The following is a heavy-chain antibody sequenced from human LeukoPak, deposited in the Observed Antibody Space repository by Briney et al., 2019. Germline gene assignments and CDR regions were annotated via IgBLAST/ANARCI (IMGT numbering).Heavy chain of an antibody. CDR3: ARAGGYCGRISCPYYFDY. J-gene: IGHJ4*02. CDR1: GYTFTGYY. D-gene: IGHD2-15*01. Sequence: ASVKVSCKASGYTFTGYYMHWVRQAPGQGLEWMGWMNPNSGNTGYAQKFQGRVTMTRNTSISTAYTELSSLRSEDTAVYYCARAGGYCGRISCPYYFDYWGQGSLVAVSS. V-gene: IGHV1-8*02. CDR2: MNPNSGNT.